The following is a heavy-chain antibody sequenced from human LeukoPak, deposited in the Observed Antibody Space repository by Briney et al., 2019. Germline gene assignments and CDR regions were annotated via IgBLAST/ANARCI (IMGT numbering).Heavy chain of an antibody. CDR2: HSHSGSA. J-gene: IGHJ5*02. D-gene: IGHD6-19*01. V-gene: IGHV4-39*07. Sequence: SETLSLTCTVSGASINSDTYYWGWIRQPPGKGLEWIGTHSHSGSAYYNPSLRSRITMSLDTSENQLSLKLYSVTAADTAIYYCVRGRYSSGWFKDKNWFDPWGQGIPVTVSS. CDR3: VRGRYSSGWFKDKNWFDP. CDR1: GASINSDTYY.